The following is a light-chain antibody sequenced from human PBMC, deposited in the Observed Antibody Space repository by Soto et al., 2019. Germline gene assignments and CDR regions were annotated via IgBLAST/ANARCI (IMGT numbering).Light chain of an antibody. CDR2: EVT. CDR3: SSYTRNSALV. Sequence: QSALTQPASMSGSPGQSITITCTGTSSDVGAYDYVSWYQHHPGEVPRLIICEVTKRPSGVSHRFSGSKSGNTASLTISGLQADDEADYYCSSYTRNSALVFGGGTKVTVL. J-gene: IGLJ2*01. V-gene: IGLV2-14*01. CDR1: SSDVGAYDY.